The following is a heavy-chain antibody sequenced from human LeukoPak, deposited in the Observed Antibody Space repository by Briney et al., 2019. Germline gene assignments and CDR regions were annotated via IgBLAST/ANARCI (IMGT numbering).Heavy chain of an antibody. Sequence: GGSLRLSCAASGFTFSDYYMSWVRQAPGKGLEWVSYISSSGSAIYYADSVKGRFTISRDNSKNTLYLQMNSLRAEDTAVYYCAKDSPSEHALGSYFDYWGQGTLVTVSS. CDR2: ISSSGSAI. V-gene: IGHV3-11*04. D-gene: IGHD2-15*01. J-gene: IGHJ4*02. CDR1: GFTFSDYY. CDR3: AKDSPSEHALGSYFDY.